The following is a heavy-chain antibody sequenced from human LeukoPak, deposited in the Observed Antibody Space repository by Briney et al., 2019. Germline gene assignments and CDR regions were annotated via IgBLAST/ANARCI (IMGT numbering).Heavy chain of an antibody. D-gene: IGHD6-19*01. CDR2: VGTAGTGT. CDR3: ARRDTSGWYSLDY. V-gene: IGHV3-23*01. J-gene: IGHJ4*02. Sequence: GGSLRLSCAASGFTFSSHPMSWVRQAPGKGLEWFSSVGTAGTGTYYADSVKGRFTISRDNSKNTIYLQMSSLRAEDKAIYYCARRDTSGWYSLDYWGQGTLVTVSS. CDR1: GFTFSSHP.